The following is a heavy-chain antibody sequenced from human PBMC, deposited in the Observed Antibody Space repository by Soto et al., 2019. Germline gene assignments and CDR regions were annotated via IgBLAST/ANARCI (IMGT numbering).Heavy chain of an antibody. D-gene: IGHD4-4*01. V-gene: IGHV1-46*01. CDR2: INPSGGST. CDR3: ARGGTVTLDFPRSQTTPDFDP. J-gene: IGHJ5*02. Sequence: ASVKVSCKASGYTFTSYYMHWVRQAPGQGLEWMGIINPSGGSTSYAQKFQGRVTMTRDTSTSTVYMELSSLRSEDTAVYYCARGGTVTLDFPRSQTTPDFDPCGQATLVSVSS. CDR1: GYTFTSYY.